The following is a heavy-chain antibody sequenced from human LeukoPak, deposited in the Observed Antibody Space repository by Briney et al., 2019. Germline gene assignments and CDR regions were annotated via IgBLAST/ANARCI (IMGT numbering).Heavy chain of an antibody. V-gene: IGHV1-8*03. CDR2: MNPNSGNT. Sequence: ASVKVSCKASGYTFTSYDINWVRQATGQGLEWMGWMNPNSGNTGYAQKFQGRVTITRNTSISTAYMELSSLRSEDTAVYYCARGRYGGNSYYFDYWGQGTLVTVSS. J-gene: IGHJ4*02. D-gene: IGHD4-23*01. CDR3: ARGRYGGNSYYFDY. CDR1: GYTFTSYD.